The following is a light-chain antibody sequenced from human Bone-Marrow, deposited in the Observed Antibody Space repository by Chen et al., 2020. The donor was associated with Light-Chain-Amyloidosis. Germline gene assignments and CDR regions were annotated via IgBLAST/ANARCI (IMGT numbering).Light chain of an antibody. CDR1: QSIDTY. V-gene: IGKV1-5*01. CDR3: KQYSSYPRT. CDR2: SAS. Sequence: DIQMTQSPSTLSASVGDRVTITCRASQSIDTYLAWYRRKPGKAPKLLIQSASNLEGGVPSRFSGSGSGTEFTLAISSLQPDDFGSYYCKQYSSYPRTFGHGTNLEI. J-gene: IGKJ2*01.